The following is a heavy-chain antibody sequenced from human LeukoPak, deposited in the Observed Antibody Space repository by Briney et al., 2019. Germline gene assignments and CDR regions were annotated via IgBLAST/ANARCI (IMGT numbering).Heavy chain of an antibody. Sequence: GGSLRLSCAASGFTFREYSMSWVRQAPGKGLEWVSNIRANGGDTYYIDSVKGRFTISRDNSKNTVYLEMNSLRAGDTAVYYCAKGGYTTPFESWGQGTLVTVTS. CDR3: AKGGYTTPFES. D-gene: IGHD2-15*01. CDR2: IRANGGDT. J-gene: IGHJ5*01. V-gene: IGHV3-23*01. CDR1: GFTFREYS.